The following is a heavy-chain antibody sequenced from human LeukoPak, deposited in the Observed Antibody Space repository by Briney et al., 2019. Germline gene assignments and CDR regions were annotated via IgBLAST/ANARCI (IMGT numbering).Heavy chain of an antibody. V-gene: IGHV4-59*01. CDR2: IYYSGST. J-gene: IGHJ4*02. CDR3: AREDQWPRGF. CDR1: GGSISSYY. Sequence: SETLSLTCTVSGGSISSYYWSWIRQPPGKGLEWIGYIYYSGSTNYNPSLKSRVTISVDTSKNQFSLKLSSVTAADTAVYYCAREDQWPRGFWGQGTLVTVSS. D-gene: IGHD6-19*01.